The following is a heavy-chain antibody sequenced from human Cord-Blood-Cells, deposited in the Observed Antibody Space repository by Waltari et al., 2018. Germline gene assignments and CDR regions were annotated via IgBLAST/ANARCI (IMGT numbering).Heavy chain of an antibody. CDR1: GFTFSSYA. J-gene: IGHJ4*02. Sequence: EVQLLESGGGLVQPGGSLRLSCAASGFTFSSYAMSWVRQAPGKGLEWVSAISGSGGSTYYADSVKGRFTISRDNSKNTLYLQMNSLRAEDTAVYYCAKDHDPLRRDPSSSSSDYWGQGTLVTVSS. V-gene: IGHV3-23*01. D-gene: IGHD6-6*01. CDR3: AKDHDPLRRDPSSSSSDY. CDR2: ISGSGGST.